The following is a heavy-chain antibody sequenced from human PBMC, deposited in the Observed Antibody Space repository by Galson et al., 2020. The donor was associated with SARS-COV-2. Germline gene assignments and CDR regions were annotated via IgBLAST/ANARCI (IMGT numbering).Heavy chain of an antibody. V-gene: IGHV3-74*01. D-gene: IGHD2-2*01. J-gene: IGHJ3*02. Sequence: GGSLRLSCAASGFTFSNYWMHWVRKVAGKGLVCVSRISSDGRTTTYADSVKGRFTISRDNAKNTLYLQMDSLRAEDTAVYYCTSGYCGTSCSVAVGIWGQGAMVTVSS. CDR3: TSGYCGTSCSVAVGI. CDR1: GFTFSNYW. CDR2: ISSDGRTT.